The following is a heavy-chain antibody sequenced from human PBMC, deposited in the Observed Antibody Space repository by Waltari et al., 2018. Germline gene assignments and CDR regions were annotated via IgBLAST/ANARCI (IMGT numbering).Heavy chain of an antibody. Sequence: QVKLVQSGAEVKQPGASVKVSCKVSGYTLTELSMYWVRQAPGKGVEWMGGLASGDGEIMYVQKVQGRVTMSEDTSTAAAYRELSSLRSEDTAVYYCATAPALVRPAAIPGWFDPWGQGTLVTGSS. CDR1: GYTLTELS. J-gene: IGHJ5*02. D-gene: IGHD2-2*02. CDR2: LASGDGEI. CDR3: ATAPALVRPAAIPGWFDP. V-gene: IGHV1-24*01.